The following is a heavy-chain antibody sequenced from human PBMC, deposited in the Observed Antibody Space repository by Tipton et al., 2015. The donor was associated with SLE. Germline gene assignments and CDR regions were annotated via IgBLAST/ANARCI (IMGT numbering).Heavy chain of an antibody. Sequence: TLSLTCTVSGGSINSYYWSWIRHPPGKGLEWIGYIYYTGSTNYNPSLKSRVTISVDTSKNQFSLKLSSVTAADTAVYYCARGVAARGDYWGQGTLVTVSS. CDR2: IYYTGST. CDR1: GGSINSYY. J-gene: IGHJ4*02. CDR3: ARGVAARGDY. V-gene: IGHV4-59*01. D-gene: IGHD6-6*01.